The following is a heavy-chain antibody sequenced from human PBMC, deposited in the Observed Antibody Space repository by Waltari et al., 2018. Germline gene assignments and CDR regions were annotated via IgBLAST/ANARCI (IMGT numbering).Heavy chain of an antibody. V-gene: IGHV1-2*06. J-gene: IGHJ4*02. CDR2: INPNSGGT. Sequence: QVQLVQSGAEVKKPGASVKVSCKASGYTFTGYYMHWVRQAPGQGLEWMGRINPNSGGTNYAQKFQGRVTMTRDTSISTAYMELSRLRSDDTAVYYCARDQEGDFGYSGYPVDYWGQGTLVTVSS. CDR3: ARDQEGDFGYSGYPVDY. CDR1: GYTFTGYY. D-gene: IGHD5-12*01.